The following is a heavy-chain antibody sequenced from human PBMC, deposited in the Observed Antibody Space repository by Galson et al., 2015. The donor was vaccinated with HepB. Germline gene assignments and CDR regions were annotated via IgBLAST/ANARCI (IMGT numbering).Heavy chain of an antibody. J-gene: IGHJ4*02. CDR1: GDSVSSNSAA. V-gene: IGHV6-1*01. CDR3: ARAIPYSGSYSNYLDY. CDR2: TYYRSKWYN. Sequence: CAISGDSVSSNSAAWNWIRQSPSRGLEWLGRTYYRSKWYNDYAVSVKSRITINPDTSKNQFSLQLNSVTPEDTAVYYCARAIPYSGSYSNYLDYSGPGTLVAASS. D-gene: IGHD1-26*01.